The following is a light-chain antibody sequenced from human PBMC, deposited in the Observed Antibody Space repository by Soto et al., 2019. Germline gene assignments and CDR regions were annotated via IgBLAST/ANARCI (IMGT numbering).Light chain of an antibody. CDR2: DAY. Sequence: IVMTQSPATLSVSPGEGVTLSCRASQSVDSSLTWYQQKPGQAPRLLIYDAYNRATGIPPRFSGSGSGTDFTLTISSLEPEDSAVYYCQQRHMWPITFGQGTRLEIK. V-gene: IGKV3-11*01. J-gene: IGKJ5*01. CDR3: QQRHMWPIT. CDR1: QSVDSS.